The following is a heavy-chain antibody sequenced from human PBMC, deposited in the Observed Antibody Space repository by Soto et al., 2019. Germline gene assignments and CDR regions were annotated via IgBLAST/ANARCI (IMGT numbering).Heavy chain of an antibody. CDR2: IYYSGST. D-gene: IGHD1-7*01. CDR3: ARVWAGTTWFDY. V-gene: IGHV4-31*03. Sequence: SETLSLTCTVSGGSISSGGYYWSWIRQHPGKGLEWIGYIYYSGSTYYNPSLKSRVTISVDTSKNQFSLKLSSVTAVDTAVYYCARVWAGTTWFDYWGQGTLVTVSS. J-gene: IGHJ4*02. CDR1: GGSISSGGYY.